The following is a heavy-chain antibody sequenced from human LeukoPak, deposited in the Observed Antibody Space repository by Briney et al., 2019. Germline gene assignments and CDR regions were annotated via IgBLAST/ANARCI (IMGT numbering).Heavy chain of an antibody. D-gene: IGHD2-21*02. CDR3: ARDKGYCGGDCWYFDL. V-gene: IGHV3-7*01. J-gene: IGHJ2*01. Sequence: DSVKGRFTISRDNAKNSLYLQMNSLRAEDRAVYYCARDKGYCGGDCWYFDLWGRGTLVTVSS.